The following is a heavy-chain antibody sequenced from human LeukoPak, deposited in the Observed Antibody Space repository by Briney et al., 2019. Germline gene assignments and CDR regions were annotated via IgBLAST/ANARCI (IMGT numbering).Heavy chain of an antibody. V-gene: IGHV3-30-3*01. CDR1: GFTFSDYA. D-gene: IGHD3-3*01. J-gene: IGHJ3*01. Sequence: QAGGSLRLSCAAPGFTFSDYAMHWVRQAPGKGLEWVAVLSYGGTNKYYADSVRGRFTISRDNSKNTMFLQMNSLRAEDTAVYHCARDRSGYANDAFDFWGQGTMVTVSS. CDR2: LSYGGTNK. CDR3: ARDRSGYANDAFDF.